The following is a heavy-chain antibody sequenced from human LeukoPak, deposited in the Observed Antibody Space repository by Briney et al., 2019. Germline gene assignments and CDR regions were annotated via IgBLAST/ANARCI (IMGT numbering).Heavy chain of an antibody. CDR3: ARQMTPHGNFDY. V-gene: IGHV3-13*01. CDR2: VGIAGDT. D-gene: IGHD1-26*01. Sequence: GGSLRLSCAASGFTLSNHAMHWVRRATGKGLEWVSAVGIAGDTFYPGSVKGRFTISRENAKNSLYLQMNSLRAEDTAVYYCARQMTPHGNFDYWGQGTPVTVSS. CDR1: GFTLSNHA. J-gene: IGHJ4*02.